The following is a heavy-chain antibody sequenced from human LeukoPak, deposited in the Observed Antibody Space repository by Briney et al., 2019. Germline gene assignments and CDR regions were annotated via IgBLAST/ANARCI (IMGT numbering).Heavy chain of an antibody. J-gene: IGHJ5*02. Sequence: ASVKVSCKASGYTFTSYYMHWVRQAPGQGLEWMGITSPSGGSTSYAQKFQGRVTMTRDTSTSTVYMELSSLRSEDTAVYYCARGKELRYFDSETRSWFDPWGQGTLVTVSS. D-gene: IGHD3-9*01. CDR3: ARGKELRYFDSETRSWFDP. V-gene: IGHV1-46*01. CDR1: GYTFTSYY. CDR2: TSPSGGST.